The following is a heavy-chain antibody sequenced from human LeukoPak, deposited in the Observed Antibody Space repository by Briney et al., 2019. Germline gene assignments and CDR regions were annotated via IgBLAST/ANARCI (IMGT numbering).Heavy chain of an antibody. Sequence: GGSLRLSCAASGFTFSDYYMSWIRQAPGKGPEWVSYISSSGSTIYYADSVKGRFTISRDNAKNSLYLQMNSLRAEDTAVYYCARDQGYCTSVSCRGDAFDVWGQGSMVSVSS. CDR2: ISSSGSTI. CDR1: GFTFSDYY. CDR3: ARDQGYCTSVSCRGDAFDV. V-gene: IGHV3-11*01. J-gene: IGHJ3*01. D-gene: IGHD2-2*01.